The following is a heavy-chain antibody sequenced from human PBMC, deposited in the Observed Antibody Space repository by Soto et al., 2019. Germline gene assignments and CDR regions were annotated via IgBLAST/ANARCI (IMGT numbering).Heavy chain of an antibody. CDR3: ATSRKYYYGSGSYDYYYYGMDV. CDR1: GYSISSGYY. D-gene: IGHD3-10*01. J-gene: IGHJ6*02. CDR2: IYHSGST. V-gene: IGHV4-38-2*01. Sequence: SETLSLTCAVAGYSISSGYYWGWIRQPTGKGLEWIGSIYHSGSTYYNPSLKSRVTISEGTSKNQFALKLSSVTAADTAVYYCATSRKYYYGSGSYDYYYYGMDVWGQGTTVTVSS.